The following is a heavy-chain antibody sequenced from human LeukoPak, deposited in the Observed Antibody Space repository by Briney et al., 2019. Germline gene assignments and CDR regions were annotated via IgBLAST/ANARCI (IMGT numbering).Heavy chain of an antibody. D-gene: IGHD2-15*01. J-gene: IGHJ6*02. CDR3: ARFCSGGSCPDV. CDR2: IYYGGST. Sequence: SETLSLTCTVSGGSISSYFWTWIRQPPGKGLEWIGNIYYGGSTRYNPSLKSRVSISVDTSKNQFSLKLTSVTAADTAVYCCARFCSGGSCPDVWGQGTTVSVSS. CDR1: GGSISSYF. V-gene: IGHV4-59*01.